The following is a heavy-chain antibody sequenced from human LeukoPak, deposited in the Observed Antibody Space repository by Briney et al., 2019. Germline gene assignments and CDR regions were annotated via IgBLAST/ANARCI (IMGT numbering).Heavy chain of an antibody. CDR1: GYTLTELS. J-gene: IGHJ5*02. CDR2: FDPEDGET. V-gene: IGHV1-24*01. D-gene: IGHD3-16*01. Sequence: ASVKVSCKVSGYTLTELSMHWVRQAPGKGLEWMGGFDPEDGETIYAQKFQGRVTMTEDTSTDTAYMELSSLRSEDTAVYYRATVIRYLGNWFDPWGQGTLVTVSS. CDR3: ATVIRYLGNWFDP.